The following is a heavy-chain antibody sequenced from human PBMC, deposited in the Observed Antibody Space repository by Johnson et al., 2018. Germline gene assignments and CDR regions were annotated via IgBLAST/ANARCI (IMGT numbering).Heavy chain of an antibody. Sequence: QVQLQQWGAGLLKPSETLSLTCAVYGGSFSDYYWSWIRQPPGKGLEWIGEINYSASTNYNPSPKSRVTISVDTSKNQFSLKLSSVIAADTAVYYCARAPLGATRTQYFQHWGQGTLVIVSS. J-gene: IGHJ1*01. D-gene: IGHD1-26*01. CDR3: ARAPLGATRTQYFQH. V-gene: IGHV4-34*01. CDR2: INYSAST. CDR1: GGSFSDYY.